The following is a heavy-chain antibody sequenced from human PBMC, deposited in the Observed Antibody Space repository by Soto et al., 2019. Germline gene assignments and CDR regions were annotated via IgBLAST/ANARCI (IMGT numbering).Heavy chain of an antibody. D-gene: IGHD3-22*01. CDR1: GFTFSGYA. V-gene: IGHV3-23*01. CDR2: ISGSGGRT. CDR3: AKRWNYYDSSGYLDY. Sequence: GGSLRLSCAASGFTFSGYALSWVRQAPGKGLEWVSGISGSGGRTYYADSVKGRFTISRDNSKNTLYLQMNSLRAEDTAVYYCAKRWNYYDSSGYLDYWGQGTLVTVSS. J-gene: IGHJ4*02.